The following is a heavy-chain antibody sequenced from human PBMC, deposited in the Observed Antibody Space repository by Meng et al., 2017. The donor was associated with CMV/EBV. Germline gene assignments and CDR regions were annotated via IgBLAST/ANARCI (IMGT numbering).Heavy chain of an antibody. V-gene: IGHV3-30-3*01. CDR3: AREGNGYGYQLLRTPYYFDY. CDR1: GFTFSSYA. D-gene: IGHD2-2*01. CDR2: ISYDGSNK. J-gene: IGHJ4*02. Sequence: GESLKISCAASGFTFSSYAMHWVRQAPGKGLEWVAVISYDGSNKYYADSVKGRFTISRDNSKNTLYLQMNSLRAEDTAVYYCAREGNGYGYQLLRTPYYFDYWGQGTLVTVSS.